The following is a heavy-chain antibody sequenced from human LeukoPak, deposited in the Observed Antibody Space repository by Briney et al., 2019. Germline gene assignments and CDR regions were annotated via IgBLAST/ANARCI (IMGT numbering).Heavy chain of an antibody. D-gene: IGHD5-24*01. CDR1: GFTFSTHS. V-gene: IGHV3-21*01. CDR2: ISSGSSHI. CDR3: ARDFRTQLDGYSPPYHFDY. J-gene: IGHJ4*02. Sequence: GGSLRLSCAASGFTFSTHSMSWVRQSPGKVLEWVSSISSGSSHIYYTDSVKGRFTISRDNAKNSLFLQMNSLRAEDTAVYFCARDFRTQLDGYSPPYHFDYWGQGALVIVSS.